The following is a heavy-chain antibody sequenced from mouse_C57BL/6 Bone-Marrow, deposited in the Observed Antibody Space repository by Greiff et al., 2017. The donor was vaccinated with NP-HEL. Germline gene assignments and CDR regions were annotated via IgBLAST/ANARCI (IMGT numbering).Heavy chain of an antibody. J-gene: IGHJ4*01. D-gene: IGHD2-1*01. CDR2: IYPGSGST. CDR3: ARKGILLYCSMDY. V-gene: IGHV1-55*01. Sequence: QVQLQQSGAQPVKPGASVKMSCKASGYTFPSYWITWVKQRPGQGLEWIGDIYPGSGSTNYNEKFKSKATLTVDTSSSTAYMQLSSLTSEDYAVYYCARKGILLYCSMDYWGEGTTVTVSS. CDR1: GYTFPSYW.